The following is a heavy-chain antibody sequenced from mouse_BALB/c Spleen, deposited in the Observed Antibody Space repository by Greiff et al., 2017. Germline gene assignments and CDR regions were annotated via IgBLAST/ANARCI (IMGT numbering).Heavy chain of an antibody. CDR3: KVQLGLSYAMDY. J-gene: IGHJ4*01. CDR2: IDPENGDT. CDR1: GFNIKDYY. D-gene: IGHD3-1*01. Sequence: VHVKQSGAELVRSGASVKLSCTASGFNIKDYYMHWVKQRPEQGLEWIGWIDPENGDTEYAPKFQGKATMTADTSSNTAYLQLSSLTSEDTAVYYCKVQLGLSYAMDYWGQGTSVTVSS. V-gene: IGHV14-4*02.